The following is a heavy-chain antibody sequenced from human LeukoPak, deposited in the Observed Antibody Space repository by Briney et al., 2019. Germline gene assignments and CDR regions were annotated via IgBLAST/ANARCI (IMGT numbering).Heavy chain of an antibody. CDR2: MNPNSGNT. CDR1: GYTFTSYD. CDR3: ARGPHIYYDFWSGTFDP. D-gene: IGHD3-3*01. J-gene: IGHJ5*02. V-gene: IGHV1-8*01. Sequence: ASVKVSCKASGYTFTSYDINWVRQATGQGLEWMGWMNPNSGNTGYEQKFQGRVTMTRNTSISTAYMELSSLRSEDTAVYYCARGPHIYYDFWSGTFDPWGQGTLVTVSS.